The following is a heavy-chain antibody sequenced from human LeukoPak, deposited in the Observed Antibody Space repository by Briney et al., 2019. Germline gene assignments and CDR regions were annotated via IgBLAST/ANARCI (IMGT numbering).Heavy chain of an antibody. J-gene: IGHJ4*02. CDR1: GFTFDDYA. V-gene: IGHV3-9*03. CDR3: ARDQRSGGFDY. Sequence: GGSLRLSCAASGFTFDDYAMHWVRQAPGKGLEWVSGISWNSGSIGYADSVKGRFTISRDNAKNSLYLQMNSLRAEDMALYYCARDQRSGGFDYWGQGTLVTVSS. D-gene: IGHD1-26*01. CDR2: ISWNSGSI.